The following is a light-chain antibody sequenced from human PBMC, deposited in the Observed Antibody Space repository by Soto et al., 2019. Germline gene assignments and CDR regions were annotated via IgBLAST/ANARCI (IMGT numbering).Light chain of an antibody. V-gene: IGKV3D-15*01. CDR3: QQYNNWPLT. J-gene: IGKJ4*01. CDR1: QSVSSN. Sequence: EIGMPQSPATLSVSPGERATLSCRASQSVSSNLAWYQQRPGQAPRLLIYGASIRATGIPARFSGSGSGTEFTLTISSLQSEDFAVYYCQQYNNWPLTFGGGTKVDIK. CDR2: GAS.